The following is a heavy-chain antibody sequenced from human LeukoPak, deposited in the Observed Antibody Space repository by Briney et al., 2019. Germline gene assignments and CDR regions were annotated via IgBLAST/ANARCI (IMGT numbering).Heavy chain of an antibody. D-gene: IGHD3-10*01. Sequence: SETLSLTCTVSSGSISTYYWSWIRQPPGKPPERIGYIYNPGRTNYNSSLRSRVTFSLDTSKNQFSLKLTSVTAADTAVYFCARGEPLLWFDPWGQGTLVTVSS. V-gene: IGHV4-59*01. J-gene: IGHJ5*02. CDR2: IYNPGRT. CDR1: SGSISTYY. CDR3: ARGEPLLWFDP.